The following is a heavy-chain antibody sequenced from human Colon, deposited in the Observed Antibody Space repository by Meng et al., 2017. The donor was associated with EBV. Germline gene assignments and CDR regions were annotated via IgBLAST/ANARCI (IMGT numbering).Heavy chain of an antibody. CDR3: VRDTRRGGGWFDP. CDR1: GDSITSGDYS. V-gene: IGHV4-30-2*01. Sequence: QESASGLVGPSQTLSLTCAVSGDSITSGDYSWTWIRQPPGKGLEWIGYIYHGVNIYYTPSLRSRVTISVDKSRNQFSLKLTSVSAADTAVYYCVRDTRRGGGWFDPWDQGTLVTVSS. J-gene: IGHJ5*02. D-gene: IGHD3-10*01. CDR2: IYHGVNI.